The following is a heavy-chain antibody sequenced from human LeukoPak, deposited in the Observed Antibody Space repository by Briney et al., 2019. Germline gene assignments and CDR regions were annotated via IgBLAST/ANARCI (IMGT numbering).Heavy chain of an antibody. V-gene: IGHV4-30-2*01. CDR1: GGSISSSGYS. CDR3: AFTVVSGGPHPQYFQH. Sequence: SSETLSLTCAVSGGSISSSGYSWSWIRQAPGKDLEWLGYIYHSGITYYNPSLKSRVTMSFDTSKNQFSLKLSSVTAADTAVYYCAFTVVSGGPHPQYFQHWGQGTLVTVSS. D-gene: IGHD4-23*01. J-gene: IGHJ1*01. CDR2: IYHSGIT.